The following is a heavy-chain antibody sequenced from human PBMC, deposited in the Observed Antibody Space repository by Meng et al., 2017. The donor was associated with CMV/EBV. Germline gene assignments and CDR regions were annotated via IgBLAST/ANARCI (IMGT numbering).Heavy chain of an antibody. CDR1: GYSFTSYW. V-gene: IGHV5-51*01. J-gene: IGHJ4*02. D-gene: IGHD4-17*01. Sequence: GESLKISCKGSGYSFTSYWIGWVRQMPGKGLEWMGIIYPGDSDTRYSPSFQGQVTISADKSISTAYLQWSSLKASDTAMYYCARLSGDYDEDYYFDYWGQGTLVTVSS. CDR3: ARLSGDYDEDYYFDY. CDR2: IYPGDSDT.